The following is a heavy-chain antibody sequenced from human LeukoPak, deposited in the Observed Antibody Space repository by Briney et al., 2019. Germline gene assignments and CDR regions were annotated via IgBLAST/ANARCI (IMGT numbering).Heavy chain of an antibody. CDR1: GFTFSNYW. Sequence: GGSLRLSCVASGFTFSNYWMSWVRQAPGRGLELVAHINRDGSEEYYVDSVKGRFTISRDNTKNSLYVQMNSLKAEDTAVYYCARGDAFSGDHWGQGALVTVSS. V-gene: IGHV3-7*04. CDR2: INRDGSEE. D-gene: IGHD2-2*01. CDR3: ARGDAFSGDH. J-gene: IGHJ4*02.